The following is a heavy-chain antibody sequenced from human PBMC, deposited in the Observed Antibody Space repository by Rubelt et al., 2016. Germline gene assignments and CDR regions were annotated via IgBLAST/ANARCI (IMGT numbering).Heavy chain of an antibody. J-gene: IGHJ5*02. Sequence: QVQLQQWGAGLLKPSETLSLTCAVYGGSFSGYYWSWIRQPPGKGLEWIGEINHSGSTNYNPSLKSRVTISVDTSKNQFSLELSSVTAAETAVYYWAKYALGHGVSLHAWGQGTLVTVSS. D-gene: IGHD2-8*01. CDR2: INHSGST. CDR3: AKYALGHGVSLHA. CDR1: GGSFSGYY. V-gene: IGHV4-34*01.